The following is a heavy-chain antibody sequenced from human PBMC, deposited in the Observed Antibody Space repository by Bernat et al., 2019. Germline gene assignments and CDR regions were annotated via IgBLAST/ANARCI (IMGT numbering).Heavy chain of an antibody. J-gene: IGHJ4*02. CDR1: GFTFSSYG. CDR2: ISYDGSNK. Sequence: QVQLVESGGGVVQPGRSLRLSCAASGFTFSSYGMHWVRQAPGKGLEWVAVISYDGSNKYYADSVKGRFTISRDNSKNTLYLQMNSLRAEDTAVYYCADARGVVVPAGASDYWGQGTLVTVSS. V-gene: IGHV3-30*03. CDR3: ADARGVVVPAGASDY. D-gene: IGHD2-2*01.